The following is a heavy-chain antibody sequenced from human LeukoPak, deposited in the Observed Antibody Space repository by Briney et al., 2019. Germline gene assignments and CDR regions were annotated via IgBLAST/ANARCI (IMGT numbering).Heavy chain of an antibody. CDR3: ARPSYDGAGAYGFDI. D-gene: IGHD4/OR15-4a*01. CDR1: GGSISSYY. Sequence: SETLSLTCTVSGGSISSYYWSWIRQPPGKGLEWIGCIHHSGSTNYNPSLKSRVSISVDTSKNQFSPKLSSVTAADTALYFCARPSYDGAGAYGFDIWGQGTLVTVSS. V-gene: IGHV4-59*12. J-gene: IGHJ3*02. CDR2: IHHSGST.